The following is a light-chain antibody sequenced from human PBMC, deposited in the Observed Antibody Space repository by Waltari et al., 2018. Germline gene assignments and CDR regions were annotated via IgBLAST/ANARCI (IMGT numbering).Light chain of an antibody. J-gene: IGLJ3*02. CDR2: RDN. V-gene: IGLV1-47*01. CDR1: SSNIGRAY. Sequence: QSVLTQPPSASATPGQRVTISCSGGSSNIGRAYVYWYQQLPGTAPKLISYRDNERPEGGPDRFSGSKSGTSASRAISGLQSEDEADYYCAAWHNSRNGWVFGGGTKLTVL. CDR3: AAWHNSRNGWV.